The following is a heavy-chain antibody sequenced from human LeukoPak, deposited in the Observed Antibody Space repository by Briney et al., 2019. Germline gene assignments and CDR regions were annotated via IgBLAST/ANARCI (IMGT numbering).Heavy chain of an antibody. CDR3: ARDNGDSSDY. J-gene: IGHJ4*02. CDR1: GFTFSSYD. CDR2: ISSGGSSI. Sequence: PGGSLRLSCAASGFTFSSYDMNWVRQAPGKGLEWISYISSGGSSIYYADSVKGRFTISRDNAKNSLYLQMNSPRAEDTAVYYCARDNGDSSDYWGQGTLVTVSS. D-gene: IGHD4-17*01. V-gene: IGHV3-48*03.